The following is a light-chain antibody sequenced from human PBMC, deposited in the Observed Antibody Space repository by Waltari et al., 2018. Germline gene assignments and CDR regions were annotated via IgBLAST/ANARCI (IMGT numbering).Light chain of an antibody. J-gene: IGKJ4*01. CDR3: MQGLLPPLT. Sequence: IVMTQTPPSLSVTPGQPASTPCSSIQSLLYSDGKTSLHWYLQRPGQSPQLLIYDVSSRFAGVPDRINGRGSGTDFTLEISRVEAEDVGVYYCMQGLLPPLTFGGGTKVEIK. CDR2: DVS. V-gene: IGKV2-29*02. CDR1: QSLLYSDGKTS.